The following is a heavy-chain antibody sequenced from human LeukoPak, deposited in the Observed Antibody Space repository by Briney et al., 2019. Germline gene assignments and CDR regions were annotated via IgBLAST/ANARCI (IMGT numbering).Heavy chain of an antibody. CDR1: GYTFTDYY. D-gene: IGHD6-6*01. J-gene: IGHJ4*02. Sequence: GASVKVSCKASGYTFTDYYMHWVQQAPGKGLEWMGRVDPEDGETIYAEKFQGRVTITADTSTDTAYMELSSLRSEDTAVYYCATFSRIAARPRRYFDYWGQGTLVTVSS. V-gene: IGHV1-69-2*01. CDR2: VDPEDGET. CDR3: ATFSRIAARPRRYFDY.